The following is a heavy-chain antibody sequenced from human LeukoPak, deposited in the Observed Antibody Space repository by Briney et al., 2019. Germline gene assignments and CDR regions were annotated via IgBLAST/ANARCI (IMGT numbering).Heavy chain of an antibody. CDR2: MKEDGSEI. J-gene: IGHJ4*02. D-gene: IGHD5/OR15-5a*01. V-gene: IGHV3-7*04. CDR3: ARGVYYFDS. CDR1: GFTFSTYW. Sequence: GGSLRLSCVASGFTFSTYWMTGVRQAPGKGLEWVAYMKEDGSEIYYLDPVKGRFTISSDNAKKSLYLQMSSLIAEDTAVYYCARGVYYFDSWGQGTLVTVSS.